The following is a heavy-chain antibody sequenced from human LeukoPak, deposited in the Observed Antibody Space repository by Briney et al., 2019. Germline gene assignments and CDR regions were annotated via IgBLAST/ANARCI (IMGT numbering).Heavy chain of an antibody. V-gene: IGHV1-8*02. CDR1: GYTFTSYG. CDR3: ARLPGYFGAS. D-gene: IGHD4/OR15-4a*01. J-gene: IGHJ5*02. Sequence: ASVKVSCKASGYTFTSYGISWVRQAPGQGLEWMGCMNVKSGTADYAPKFQGRVTMTRNTSISTAYMELSSLRPEDTAVYYCARLPGYFGASWGQGTLVTVSS. CDR2: MNVKSGTA.